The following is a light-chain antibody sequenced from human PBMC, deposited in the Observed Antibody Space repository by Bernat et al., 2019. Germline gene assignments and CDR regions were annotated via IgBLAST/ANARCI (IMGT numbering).Light chain of an antibody. Sequence: DVVMTQSPLSLPVTLGQPASISCKSSQSLVDGDGNIYLNWFQQRPGQSPRRLFYKVSNRDSGGPDRFSGGGSGTDFSLKISRVEAEDVGVYYCMQGSHWPPTFGGGTKVEIK. J-gene: IGKJ4*01. CDR3: MQGSHWPPT. CDR2: KVS. V-gene: IGKV2-30*01. CDR1: QSLVDGDGNIY.